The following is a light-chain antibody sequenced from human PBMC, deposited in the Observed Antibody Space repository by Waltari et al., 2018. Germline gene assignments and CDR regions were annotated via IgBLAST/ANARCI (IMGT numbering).Light chain of an antibody. V-gene: IGKV4-1*01. J-gene: IGKJ2*01. CDR3: QQYYSTPYT. CDR2: WAS. Sequence: IVMTQSPDSLAVSLGEKPTINCKSSQSVLYSSNNKNYLAWYQQKPGQPPKLLIYWASTRESGVPDRFSGSGSGTDFTLTISSLQAEDVAGYYCQQYYSTPYTFGQGTKLEIK. CDR1: QSVLYSSNNKNY.